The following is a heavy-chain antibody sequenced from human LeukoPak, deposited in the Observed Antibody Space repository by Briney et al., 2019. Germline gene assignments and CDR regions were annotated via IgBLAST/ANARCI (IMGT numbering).Heavy chain of an antibody. V-gene: IGHV3-11*01. J-gene: IGHJ4*02. CDR1: GFTFSDYY. Sequence: GGSLRLSCAASGFTFSDYYMSWIRQAPGKGLEWVSYISSSGSTIYYADSVKGRFTISRDNAKNSLYLQMNSLRAEDTAVYYCARLSRSNTGDDYFDYWGQGTLVTVSS. CDR2: ISSSGSTI. D-gene: IGHD2-21*01. CDR3: ARLSRSNTGDDYFDY.